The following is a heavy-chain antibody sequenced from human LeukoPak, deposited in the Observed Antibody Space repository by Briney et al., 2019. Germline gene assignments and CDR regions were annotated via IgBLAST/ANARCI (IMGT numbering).Heavy chain of an antibody. CDR1: GYTFTSYG. CDR2: IIPIFGTA. Sequence: SVKVSCKASGYTFTSYGISWVRQAPGQGLEWMGGIIPIFGTANYAQKFQGRVTITADESTSTAYMELSSLRSEDTAVYYCARVPLAAAYLDYWGQGTLVTVSS. J-gene: IGHJ4*02. CDR3: ARVPLAAAYLDY. D-gene: IGHD6-13*01. V-gene: IGHV1-69*13.